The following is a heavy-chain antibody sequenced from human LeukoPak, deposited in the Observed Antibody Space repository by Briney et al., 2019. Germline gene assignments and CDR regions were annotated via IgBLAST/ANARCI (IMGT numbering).Heavy chain of an antibody. CDR1: GFTFSGSA. V-gene: IGHV3-73*01. CDR3: TSHAAFDP. J-gene: IGHJ5*02. Sequence: PGGSLRLSCATSGFTFSGSAIHWVRQASGKGLEWVGRIRSKANSYATTDAASVKGRFTISRDDSKNTVYLQMNSLKIEDTAVYYCTSHAAFDPWGQGTLVTVSS. CDR2: IRSKANSYAT.